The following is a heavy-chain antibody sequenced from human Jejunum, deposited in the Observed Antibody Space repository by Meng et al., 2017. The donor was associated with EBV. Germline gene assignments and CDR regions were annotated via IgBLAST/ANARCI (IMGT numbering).Heavy chain of an antibody. CDR1: ASTLIDPW. V-gene: IGHV3-74*01. J-gene: IGHJ4*02. D-gene: IGHD1-26*01. Sequence: VPLLEVGGGFVPPGGSLRLTCAASASTLIDPWFHLVRQAPGEGLMLVSRINPDGRTINTGDSVKGRFTISRDNAKTTVYLQMNSLSAEITAVYYCTRAGYYRFDYWGQGALVTVSS. CDR2: INPDGRTI. CDR3: TRAGYYRFDY.